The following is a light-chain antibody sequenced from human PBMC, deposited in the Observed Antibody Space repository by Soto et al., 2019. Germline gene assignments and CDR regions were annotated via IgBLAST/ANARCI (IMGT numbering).Light chain of an antibody. Sequence: QSALTQPASVSGSPEQSITISCTGTSNDVGRYNLVSWYQQHPGKAPKVMIYEATKRPSGVSNRFSGSKSGNTASLTISGLQAEDEADYSCCAYAGSGTVVFGGGTKLTVL. V-gene: IGLV2-23*01. CDR3: CAYAGSGTVV. J-gene: IGLJ3*02. CDR2: EAT. CDR1: SNDVGRYNL.